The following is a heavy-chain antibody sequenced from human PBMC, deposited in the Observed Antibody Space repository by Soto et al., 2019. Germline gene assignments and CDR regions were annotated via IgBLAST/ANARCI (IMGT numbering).Heavy chain of an antibody. D-gene: IGHD6-13*01. CDR2: IRSKANSYAT. CDR1: GFTFSGSA. CDR3: VRGGIATAGVTHYGLDI. J-gene: IGHJ6*02. V-gene: IGHV3-73*01. Sequence: PGGSLRLSCAASGFTFSGSAMHWVRQASGKGLEWVGRIRSKANSYATAYSASVKGRFTISRDDSKNTAYLQMNSLRVEDTAVYYCVRGGIATAGVTHYGLDIWGQGTTVTVSS.